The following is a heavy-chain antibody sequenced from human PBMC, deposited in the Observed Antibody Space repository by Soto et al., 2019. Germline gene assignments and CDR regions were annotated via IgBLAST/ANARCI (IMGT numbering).Heavy chain of an antibody. CDR1: GFTFSDYY. V-gene: IGHV3-11*01. D-gene: IGHD3-3*02. CDR3: ASSFLEWLLSGADDAFDI. CDR2: ISSSGSTI. J-gene: IGHJ3*02. Sequence: QVQLVESGGGLVKPGGSLRLSCAASGFTFSDYYMSWIRQAPGKGLEWVSYISSSGSTIYYADSVKGRFTISRDNAKNSLYLQMNSLRAEDTAVYYCASSFLEWLLSGADDAFDIWGQGTMVTVSS.